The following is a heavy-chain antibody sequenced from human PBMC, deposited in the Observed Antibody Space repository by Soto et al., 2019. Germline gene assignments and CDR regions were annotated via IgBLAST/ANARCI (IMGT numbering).Heavy chain of an antibody. CDR3: ARDWGIAARQFDY. CDR2: IIPILGIA. J-gene: IGHJ4*02. D-gene: IGHD6-6*01. Sequence: QVQLVQSGAEVKKPGSSVKVSCKASGGTFSSYTISWVRQAPGQGLEWMGRIIPILGIANYAQKFQGRVTITADKSTSTAYMELSSLRSEDTAVYYWARDWGIAARQFDYWGQGTLVTVSS. CDR1: GGTFSSYT. V-gene: IGHV1-69*08.